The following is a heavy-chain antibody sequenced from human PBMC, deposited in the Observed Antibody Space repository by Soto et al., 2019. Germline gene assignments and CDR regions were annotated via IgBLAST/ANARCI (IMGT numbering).Heavy chain of an antibody. D-gene: IGHD3-3*01. Sequence: ASVKVSCKASGYTFTSYAMHWVRQAPGQRLEWMGWINAGNGNTKYSQKFQGRVTITRDTSASTAYMELSSLRSEDTAVYYCARGFGVVIITYYYYGMDVWCQATTVTVSS. J-gene: IGHJ6*02. CDR2: INAGNGNT. CDR1: GYTFTSYA. CDR3: ARGFGVVIITYYYYGMDV. V-gene: IGHV1-3*01.